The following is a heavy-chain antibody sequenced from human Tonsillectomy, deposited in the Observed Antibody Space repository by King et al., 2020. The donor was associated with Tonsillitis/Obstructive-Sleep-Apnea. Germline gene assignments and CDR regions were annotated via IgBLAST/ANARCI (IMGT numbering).Heavy chain of an antibody. CDR3: ARYIAAAGTFDY. CDR1: GCSISSSRYY. V-gene: IGHV4-39*01. CDR2: IYYSGST. Sequence: LQLQESGPGLVKPSETLSLTCTVSGCSISSSRYYWGWISQPPAKGLVWIGSIYYSGSTYYNPSLNSRVTISLDTSKNQFSLKLSSVSAADTAVYYCARYIAAAGTFDYWGQGTLVTVSS. D-gene: IGHD6-13*01. J-gene: IGHJ4*02.